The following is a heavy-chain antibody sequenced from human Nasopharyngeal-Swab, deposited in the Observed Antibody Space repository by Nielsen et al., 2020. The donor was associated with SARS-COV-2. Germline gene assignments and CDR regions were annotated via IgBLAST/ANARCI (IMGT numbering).Heavy chain of an antibody. D-gene: IGHD1-26*01. CDR1: GDSISTDNW. CDR2: IHHSGNT. J-gene: IGHJ4*02. V-gene: IGHV4-4*02. CDR3: ARLFSNSGKYFRFDY. Sequence: SETLSLTCGVSGDSISTDNWWSWVRQPPGKALEWIGEIHHSGNTNYNPSLTSLVYMSVDKSKNQFSLEVTSVTAADTAFYYCARLFSNSGKYFRFDYWGQGALVTVSS.